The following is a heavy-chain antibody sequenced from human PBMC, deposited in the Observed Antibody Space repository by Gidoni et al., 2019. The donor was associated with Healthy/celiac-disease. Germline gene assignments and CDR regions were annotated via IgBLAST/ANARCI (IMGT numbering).Heavy chain of an antibody. CDR3: ASGIAAAGKLFDS. D-gene: IGHD6-13*01. J-gene: IGHJ4*02. V-gene: IGHV3-33*01. CDR1: GFTFSSYG. CDR2: IWYDGSNK. Sequence: VQLVESGGGVVQPGRSLRLSCAESGFTFSSYGMHWVRQAAGTGLEWVAVIWYDGSNKYYADSVKGRFTISRDNSKNTLYLQMNSLRAEDTAVYYCASGIAAAGKLFDSWGQGTLVTVSS.